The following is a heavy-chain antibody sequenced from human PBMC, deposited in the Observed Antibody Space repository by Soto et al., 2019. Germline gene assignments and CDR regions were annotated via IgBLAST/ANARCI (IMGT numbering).Heavy chain of an antibody. V-gene: IGHV3-13*01. J-gene: IGHJ4*02. CDR2: VGTVGDK. D-gene: IGHD2-15*01. Sequence: EVQLVESGGGLVQPGGSLRLSCAASGFRFRSHDMHWFRQATGKGLEWVSGVGTVGDKYYSDSVKGRFTVSREDAMSSVYLQMNSLRAGDTAVYYCARRFCMGGTCPGIGFDYWGQGTLVTVYS. CDR3: ARRFCMGGTCPGIGFDY. CDR1: GFRFRSHD.